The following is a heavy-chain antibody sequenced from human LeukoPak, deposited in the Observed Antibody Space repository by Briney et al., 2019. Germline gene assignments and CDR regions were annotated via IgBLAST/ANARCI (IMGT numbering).Heavy chain of an antibody. CDR3: AKDPVYSKSALAP. D-gene: IGHD4-11*01. V-gene: IGHV3-23*01. CDR1: GLIFSSYA. J-gene: IGHJ5*02. Sequence: PGGSLRLSCAASGLIFSSYAMSWVRQAPGKGLEWVSAISGSGGSTYYADSVKGRFTISRDNSKNTLYLQMNSLRAEDTAVYYCAKDPVYSKSALAPWGQGALVTVSS. CDR2: ISGSGGST.